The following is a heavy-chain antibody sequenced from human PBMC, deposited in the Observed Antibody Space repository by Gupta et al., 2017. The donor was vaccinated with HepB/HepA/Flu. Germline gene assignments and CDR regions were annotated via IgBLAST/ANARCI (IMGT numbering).Heavy chain of an antibody. CDR3: ARMYCSTSCSQGGGFDP. CDR1: GYSLRSNHL. CDR2: ILHSGNT. V-gene: IGHV4-28*01. D-gene: IGHD2-2*01. Sequence: QVQLQESGPGLVKPSDTLSLTCAVSGYSLRSNHLWGWIRQPPGKGLEGIGYILHSGNTYYNASLTSRVTMSVDTSKNQFSLKLTSVTAVDTAVYYCARMYCSTSCSQGGGFDPWGQGTLVTVSS. J-gene: IGHJ5*02.